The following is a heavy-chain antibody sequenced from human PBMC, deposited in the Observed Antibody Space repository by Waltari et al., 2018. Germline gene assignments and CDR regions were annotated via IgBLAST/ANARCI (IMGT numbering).Heavy chain of an antibody. Sequence: QVQLVESGGGVVQPGRSLSLSCAASGFTFSSYGMHWVRQAPGKGLEWVAVISYDGSNKYYADSVKGRFTISRDNSKNTLYLQMNSLRAEDTAVYYCAKTRIAAAGYYGMDVWGQGTTVTVSS. CDR3: AKTRIAAAGYYGMDV. CDR1: GFTFSSYG. D-gene: IGHD6-13*01. CDR2: ISYDGSNK. V-gene: IGHV3-30*18. J-gene: IGHJ6*02.